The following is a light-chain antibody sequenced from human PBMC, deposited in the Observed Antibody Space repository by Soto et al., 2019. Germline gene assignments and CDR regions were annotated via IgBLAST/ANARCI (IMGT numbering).Light chain of an antibody. CDR1: QSINSY. V-gene: IGKV1-27*01. J-gene: IGKJ1*01. Sequence: DIQMTQSPSSLSASVGDRVTITCRASQSINSYLNWYQQEPGKAPKFLIYAASTLQSGVPSRFSGSGSGTDFTLTISSLQPDDFATYYCQHYNSYSEAFGQGTKVDIK. CDR3: QHYNSYSEA. CDR2: AAS.